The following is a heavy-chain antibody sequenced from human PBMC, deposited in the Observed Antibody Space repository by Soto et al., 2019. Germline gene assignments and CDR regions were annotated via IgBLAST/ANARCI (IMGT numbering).Heavy chain of an antibody. CDR3: ARVERVTIFGVVIIRGFDY. CDR1: GGSISSGDYY. CDR2: IYYSGST. V-gene: IGHV4-30-4*01. D-gene: IGHD3-3*01. J-gene: IGHJ4*02. Sequence: PSETVSLTCTVSGGSISSGDYYWSWIRQPPGKGLEWIGYIYYSGSTYYNPSLKSRVTISVDTSKNQFSLKLSSVTAADTAVYYCARVERVTIFGVVIIRGFDYWGQGTLVTVSS.